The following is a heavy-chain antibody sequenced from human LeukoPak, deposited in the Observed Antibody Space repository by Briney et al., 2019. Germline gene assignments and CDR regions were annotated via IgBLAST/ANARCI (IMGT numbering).Heavy chain of an antibody. D-gene: IGHD3-3*01. Sequence: ASVKVSCKASGFTFTGYYMHWVRQAPGQGLEWMGRINPNSGGTNYAQKFQGRVTMTRDTSISTAYMELSRLRSDDTAVYYCARGSREWLLSTFDYWGQGTLVTVSS. CDR3: ARGSREWLLSTFDY. CDR2: INPNSGGT. CDR1: GFTFTGYY. V-gene: IGHV1-2*06. J-gene: IGHJ4*02.